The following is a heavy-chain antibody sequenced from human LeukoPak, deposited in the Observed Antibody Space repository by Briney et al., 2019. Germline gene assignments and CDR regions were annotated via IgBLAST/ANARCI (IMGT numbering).Heavy chain of an antibody. CDR3: ARDGYSNAMDV. CDR2: IKYDGSEK. V-gene: IGHV3-7*04. J-gene: IGHJ6*02. Sequence: LGGSLRLSCAASGFTFSRNWMSWVRQAPGKGLEWVANIKYDGSEKYYVDFVKGRFTISRDNAKNSLYLQMNSLRVEDTAVYYCARDGYSNAMDVWGQGTTVTVSS. CDR1: GFTFSRNW.